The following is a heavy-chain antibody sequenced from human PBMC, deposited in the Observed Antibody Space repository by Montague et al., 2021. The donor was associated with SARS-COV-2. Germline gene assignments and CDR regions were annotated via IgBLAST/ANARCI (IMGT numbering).Heavy chain of an antibody. J-gene: IGHJ6*02. CDR2: IYYSGGI. D-gene: IGHD2-8*01. Sequence: SETLSLTCTVPGGSMSDHYWAWIRQPPGKGLELLAYIYYSGGINSNASLESRVTVSVDRSKNQVSLKLSSVTAADTAVYYCARLLRSCTNGVCRTYYYYAMDLWGQGTTVTVSS. CDR1: GGSMSDHY. V-gene: IGHV4-59*11. CDR3: ARLLRSCTNGVCRTYYYYAMDL.